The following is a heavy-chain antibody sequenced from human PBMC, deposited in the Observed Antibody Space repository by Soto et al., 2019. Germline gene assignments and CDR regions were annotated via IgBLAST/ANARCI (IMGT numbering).Heavy chain of an antibody. D-gene: IGHD6-19*01. CDR3: ARLRYITGWTLHFDY. CDR2: IYYTGST. V-gene: IGHV4-59*08. CDR1: GDSTNDYY. Sequence: SETLSLTCTVSGDSTNDYYWSWIRQPPGKGLEWIGNIYYTGSTNYNPSLKSRVTMSVDMSRNQFSLKLSSVTAADTAVYHCARLRYITGWTLHFDYWGQGILVTVS. J-gene: IGHJ4*02.